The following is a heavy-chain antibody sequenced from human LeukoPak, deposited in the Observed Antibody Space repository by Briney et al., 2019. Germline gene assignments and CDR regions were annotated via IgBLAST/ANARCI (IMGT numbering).Heavy chain of an antibody. Sequence: ASVTVSCTASGYTFTSYAMHWVRQAPGQRLEWMGWINAGNGNTKYSQKFQGRVTITRDTSASTAYMELSSLRSEDTAVYYCARVKGNLHYYGMDVWGQGTTVTVSS. CDR3: ARVKGNLHYYGMDV. D-gene: IGHD2/OR15-2a*01. CDR2: INAGNGNT. CDR1: GYTFTSYA. V-gene: IGHV1-3*01. J-gene: IGHJ6*02.